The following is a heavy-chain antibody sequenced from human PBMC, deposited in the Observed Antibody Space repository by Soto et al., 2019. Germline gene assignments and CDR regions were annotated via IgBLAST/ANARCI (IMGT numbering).Heavy chain of an antibody. CDR1: GGSVSSGSYY. V-gene: IGHV4-61*01. D-gene: IGHD2-15*01. CDR2: IYYSGTT. J-gene: IGHJ6*02. Sequence: PSETLSLTCTVSGGSVSSGSYYRSWIRQPPGKGLEWIGYIYYSGTTNYNPSLKSRVTISVDTSKNQFSLKLSSVTAADTAVYYCAREGVVVVPAGMDVWGQGTTVTVSS. CDR3: AREGVVVVPAGMDV.